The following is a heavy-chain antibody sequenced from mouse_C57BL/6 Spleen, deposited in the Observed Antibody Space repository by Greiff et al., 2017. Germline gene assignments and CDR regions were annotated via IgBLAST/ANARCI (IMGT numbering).Heavy chain of an antibody. Sequence: VQLQQSGPGLVKPSQTVFLTCTVTGISITTGNYRWSWIRQFPGNKLEWIGYIYYSGTITYNPSLTSRTTITRDTPKNQFFLEMNSLTAEDTATYYCARDSGSSYDYAMDYWGQGTSVTVSS. J-gene: IGHJ4*01. CDR3: ARDSGSSYDYAMDY. D-gene: IGHD1-1*01. CDR2: IYYSGTI. V-gene: IGHV3-5*01. CDR1: GISITTGNYR.